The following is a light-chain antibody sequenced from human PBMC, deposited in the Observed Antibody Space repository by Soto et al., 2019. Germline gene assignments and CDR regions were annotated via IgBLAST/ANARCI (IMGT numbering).Light chain of an antibody. CDR2: GAS. J-gene: IGKJ3*01. CDR1: QGISNY. CDR3: QKYNSAPHT. Sequence: DIQVTQSPSSLSASVGDRVTITCRASQGISNYLAWYQKKPGKVPILLIHGASTLQSGVPSRFSGSGSGTDFTLTISSLQPEDVATYYCQKYNSAPHTFGPGTTIDI. V-gene: IGKV1-27*01.